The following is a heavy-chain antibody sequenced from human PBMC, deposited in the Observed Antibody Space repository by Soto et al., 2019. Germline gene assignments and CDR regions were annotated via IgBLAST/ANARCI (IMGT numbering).Heavy chain of an antibody. V-gene: IGHV4-39*01. J-gene: IGHJ4*02. CDR2: IYYSGST. CDR3: ARHPFMRGPDYFDY. Sequence: SETLSLTCSVSGVSMSNNNDYWGWIRQPPGKGLEWIGSIYYSGSTYYNPSLKSRVTISVDTSKNQFSLKLSSVTAADTAVYYCARHPFMRGPDYFDYWGQGTMVTVSS. CDR1: GVSMSNNNDY. D-gene: IGHD3-16*01.